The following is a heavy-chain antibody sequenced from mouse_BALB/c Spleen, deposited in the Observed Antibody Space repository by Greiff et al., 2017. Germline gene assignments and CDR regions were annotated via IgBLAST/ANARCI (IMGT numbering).Heavy chain of an antibody. CDR3: ARRGWLLRAMDY. Sequence: EVKLLESGPGLVKPSQSLSLTCTVTGYSITSDYAWNWIRQFPGNKLEWMGYISYSGSTSYNPSLKSRISITRDTSKNQFFLQLNSVTTEDTATYYCARRGWLLRAMDYWGQGTSVTVSS. V-gene: IGHV3-2*02. J-gene: IGHJ4*01. CDR1: GYSITSDYA. CDR2: ISYSGST. D-gene: IGHD2-3*01.